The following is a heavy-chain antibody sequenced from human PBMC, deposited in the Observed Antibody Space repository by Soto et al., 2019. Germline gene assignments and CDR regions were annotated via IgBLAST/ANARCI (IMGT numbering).Heavy chain of an antibody. J-gene: IGHJ5*02. CDR2: INAGNGNT. CDR1: GYTFTSYA. Sequence: GASVKVSCKASGYTFTSYAMHWVRQAPGQRLEWMGWINAGNGNTKYSQKFQGRVTITRDTSASTAYMELSSLRSEDTAVYYCARDRSRYCSSTSCSPRSENWFDPWGQGTLVTVSS. V-gene: IGHV1-3*01. CDR3: ARDRSRYCSSTSCSPRSENWFDP. D-gene: IGHD2-2*01.